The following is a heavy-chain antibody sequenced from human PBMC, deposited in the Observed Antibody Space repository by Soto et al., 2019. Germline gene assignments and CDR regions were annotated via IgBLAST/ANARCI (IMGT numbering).Heavy chain of an antibody. J-gene: IGHJ3*02. Sequence: GESLKISCKGSGYSFTSYWIGWVRQMPGKGLEWMGIIYPGDSDTRYSPSFQGQVTISADKSISTAYLQWSSLKASDTAMYYCASHSADIVVPEHAFDIWGQGTMVTVSS. CDR2: IYPGDSDT. D-gene: IGHD2-2*01. CDR1: GYSFTSYW. CDR3: ASHSADIVVPEHAFDI. V-gene: IGHV5-51*01.